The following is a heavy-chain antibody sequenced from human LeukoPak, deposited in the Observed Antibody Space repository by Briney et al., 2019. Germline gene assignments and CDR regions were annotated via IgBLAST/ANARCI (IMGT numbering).Heavy chain of an antibody. V-gene: IGHV4-39*01. J-gene: IGHJ5*02. CDR1: GGSISSSRYY. Sequence: TSETLSLTRTVSGGSISSSRYYWGWIRQPPGKGLEWIGSIYYSGSTYYNPSLRSRLTISVDTSKKQFSLKLSSVTAADTAVYYCARHAVEAASRWFDPWGQGTLVTVSS. CDR3: ARHAVEAASRWFDP. CDR2: IYYSGST. D-gene: IGHD1-1*01.